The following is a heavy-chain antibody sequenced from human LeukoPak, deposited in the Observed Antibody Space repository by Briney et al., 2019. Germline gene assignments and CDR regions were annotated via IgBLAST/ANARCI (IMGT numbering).Heavy chain of an antibody. CDR2: IYYSGST. CDR1: GGSISSSSYY. V-gene: IGHV4-39*07. J-gene: IGHJ5*02. Sequence: PSETLSLTCTVSGGSISSSSYYWGWIRQPPGKGLEWIGSIYYSGSTYYNPSLKSRVTISVDTSKNQFSLKLSSVTAADTAVYYCARDRGAYDFDPWGQGTLVTVSS. CDR3: ARDRGAYDFDP. D-gene: IGHD3-22*01.